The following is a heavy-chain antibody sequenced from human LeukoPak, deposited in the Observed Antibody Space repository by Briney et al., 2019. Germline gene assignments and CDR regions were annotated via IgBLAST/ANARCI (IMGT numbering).Heavy chain of an antibody. CDR2: INSDGSST. J-gene: IGHJ4*02. CDR1: GFTFSSYW. D-gene: IGHD6-6*01. V-gene: IGHV3-74*01. Sequence: GGSLRLSCAASGFTFSSYWMHRVRQAPGKGLVWVSRINSDGSSTSYADSVKGRFTISRDNAKNTLYLQMNSLRAEDTAVYYCARVVIWKYSSSSDLFDYWGQGTLVTVSS. CDR3: ARVVIWKYSSSSDLFDY.